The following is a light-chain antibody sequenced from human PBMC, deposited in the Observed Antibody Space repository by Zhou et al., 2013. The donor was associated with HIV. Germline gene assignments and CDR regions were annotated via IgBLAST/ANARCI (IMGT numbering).Light chain of an antibody. Sequence: DIQMTQSPSTLSASVGDRVTMTCRASQSISSWLAWYQQKPGKAPKLLIYAASSLESGVPSRFSGSGSGTDFTLTIGGLQPEDFATYYCQQSYGSLLTFGQGTRLDIK. CDR3: QQSYGSLLT. CDR1: QSISSW. J-gene: IGKJ5*01. CDR2: AAS. V-gene: IGKV1-39*01.